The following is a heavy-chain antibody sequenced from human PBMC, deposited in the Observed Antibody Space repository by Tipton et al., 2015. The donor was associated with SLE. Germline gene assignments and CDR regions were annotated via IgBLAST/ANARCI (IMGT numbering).Heavy chain of an antibody. D-gene: IGHD1-26*01. Sequence: LRLSCTVSGGSISSGSDYWSWIRQPAGKGLEWIGCIYARGGTNYNPSLKSRVTISVDTSKNQFSLKLTSVTAADTAVYYCARDRWESFYWFDPWGQGTLVTVSS. CDR2: IYARGGT. J-gene: IGHJ5*02. CDR3: ARDRWESFYWFDP. CDR1: GGSISSGSDY. V-gene: IGHV4-61*02.